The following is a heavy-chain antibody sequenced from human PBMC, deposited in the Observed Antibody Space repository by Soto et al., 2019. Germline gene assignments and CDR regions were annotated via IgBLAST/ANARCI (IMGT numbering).Heavy chain of an antibody. V-gene: IGHV1-8*01. J-gene: IGHJ5*02. D-gene: IGHD1-20*01. CDR2: MNPNSGNT. CDR1: GYTFTSYD. CDR3: ARGRINGTKRQNWFDP. Sequence: ASVKVSCKASGYTFTSYDINWVRQATGQGLEWMGWMNPNSGNTGYAQKFQGRVTMTRNTSISTAYMELSSLRSEDTAVYYCARGRINGTKRQNWFDPWGQGTLVTVSS.